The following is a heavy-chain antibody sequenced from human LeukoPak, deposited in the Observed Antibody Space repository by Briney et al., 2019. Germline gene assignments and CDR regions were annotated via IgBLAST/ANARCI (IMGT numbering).Heavy chain of an antibody. CDR1: GFTFSSYG. V-gene: IGHV3-30*18. CDR3: AKDLALWFGELNYYMDV. D-gene: IGHD3-10*01. J-gene: IGHJ6*03. Sequence: PGGSLRLSCAASGFTFSSYGMHWVRQAPGKGLEWVAVISYDGSNKYYADSVKGRFTISRDNSKNTLYLQMNSLRAEDTAVYYCAKDLALWFGELNYYMDVWGKGTTVTVSS. CDR2: ISYDGSNK.